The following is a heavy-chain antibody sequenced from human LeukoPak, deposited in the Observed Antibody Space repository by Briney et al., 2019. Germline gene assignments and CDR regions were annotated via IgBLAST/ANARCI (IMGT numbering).Heavy chain of an antibody. D-gene: IGHD6-19*01. CDR2: IYHSGST. CDR3: ARTARFNSGWLGALDY. J-gene: IGHJ4*02. V-gene: IGHV4-38-2*02. CDR1: GYSISSGYY. Sequence: SETLSLTCTVSGYSISSGYYWGWIRQPPGKGLEWIGSIYHSGSTYYNPSLKSRVTISVDTSKNQFSLKLSSVTAADTAVYYCARTARFNSGWLGALDYWGQGTLVTVSS.